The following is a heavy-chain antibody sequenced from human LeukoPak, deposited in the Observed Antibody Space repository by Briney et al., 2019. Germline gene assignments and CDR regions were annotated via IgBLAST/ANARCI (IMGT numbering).Heavy chain of an antibody. Sequence: GGSLRLSCAASGFTFSSYAMSWVRQAPGKGLEWVSAISGGGGSTYYADSVKGRFTISRDNSKNTLYLQMNSLRAEDTAVYYCARTLGGSYYQWFDPWGQGTLVTVSS. D-gene: IGHD1-26*01. CDR2: ISGGGGST. J-gene: IGHJ5*02. CDR1: GFTFSSYA. CDR3: ARTLGGSYYQWFDP. V-gene: IGHV3-23*01.